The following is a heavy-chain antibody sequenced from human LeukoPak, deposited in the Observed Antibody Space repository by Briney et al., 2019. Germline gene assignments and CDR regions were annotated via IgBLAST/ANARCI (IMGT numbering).Heavy chain of an antibody. CDR1: GFTFSSYA. CDR3: AKDSGSLDAFDI. Sequence: GGSLRLSCAASGFTFSSYAMHWVRQAPGKGLEWVAVISYDGSNKYYADSVKGRFTISRDNSKNTLYLQMNSLRAEDTAVYYCAKDSGSLDAFDIWGQGTMVTVSS. CDR2: ISYDGSNK. D-gene: IGHD1-26*01. J-gene: IGHJ3*02. V-gene: IGHV3-30-3*01.